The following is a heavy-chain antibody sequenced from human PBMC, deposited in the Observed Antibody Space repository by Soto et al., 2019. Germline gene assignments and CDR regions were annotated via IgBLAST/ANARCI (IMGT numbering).Heavy chain of an antibody. CDR1: GGTFSSYA. CDR2: IIPIFGTA. V-gene: IGHV1-69*13. Sequence: SVKVSCKASGGTFSSYAISWVRQAPGQGLEWMGGIIPIFGTANYAQKFQGRVTITADESTSTAYMELSSLRSEDTAVYYCARGRYGGCDAVANWFDPWGQGTLVTVSS. D-gene: IGHD5-12*01. CDR3: ARGRYGGCDAVANWFDP. J-gene: IGHJ5*02.